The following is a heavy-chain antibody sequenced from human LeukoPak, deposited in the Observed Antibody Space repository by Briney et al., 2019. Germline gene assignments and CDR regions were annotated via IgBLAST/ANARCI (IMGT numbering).Heavy chain of an antibody. Sequence: PGGSLRLSCVASGFTFKNYGMSWVHQAPGKGLEWVSAISGSGDSTYDADSVKGRFTISRDISMDTLYLQMNSLRVEDTALYYCARGVSLSRKAFDIWGQGTLVTVSS. V-gene: IGHV3-23*01. J-gene: IGHJ3*02. CDR2: ISGSGDST. CDR1: GFTFKNYG. CDR3: ARGVSLSRKAFDI. D-gene: IGHD3-10*01.